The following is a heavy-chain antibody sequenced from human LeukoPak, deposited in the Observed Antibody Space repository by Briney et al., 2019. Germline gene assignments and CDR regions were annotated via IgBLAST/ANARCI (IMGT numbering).Heavy chain of an antibody. J-gene: IGHJ4*02. Sequence: SETLSLTCTVSGGSISNYYWSWIRQPPGKGLEWIGRIYTSGSTYYNPSLKSRVTISVDTSKNQFSLKLKSVIAADTAVYYCARRVLMRSSSSRFDYWGQGTLVTVSS. D-gene: IGHD2-2*01. CDR2: IYTSGST. V-gene: IGHV4-4*08. CDR3: ARRVLMRSSSSRFDY. CDR1: GGSISNYY.